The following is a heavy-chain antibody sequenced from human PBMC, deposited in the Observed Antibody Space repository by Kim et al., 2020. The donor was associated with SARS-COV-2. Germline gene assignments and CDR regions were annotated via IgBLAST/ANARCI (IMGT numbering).Heavy chain of an antibody. CDR3: AGDLDRDGYLFDY. D-gene: IGHD5-12*01. Sequence: YFTDSVKGPFTISRENAKNSLYLQMNSLGAEDTAVYYCAGDLDRDGYLFDYWGQGTLVTVSS. J-gene: IGHJ4*02. V-gene: IGHV3-11*01.